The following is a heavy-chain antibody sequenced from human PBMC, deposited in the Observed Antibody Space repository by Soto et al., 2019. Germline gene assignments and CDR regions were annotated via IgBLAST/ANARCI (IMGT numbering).Heavy chain of an antibody. V-gene: IGHV1-69*01. J-gene: IGHJ6*02. Sequence: QLQLVQSGAEVKKTESSVKVSCKASGGNFSSYAISWLRQAPGQGLEWMGGIFPVFRTTNYEQKLQGIVTITADGSTSTADKQLISLKSADTAVYYGAKTSRCRLIQTPAGNQNSYPIDVWGQGTTVTVYS. CDR2: IFPVFRTT. CDR1: GGNFSSYA. D-gene: IGHD6-13*01. CDR3: AKTSRCRLIQTPAGNQNSYPIDV.